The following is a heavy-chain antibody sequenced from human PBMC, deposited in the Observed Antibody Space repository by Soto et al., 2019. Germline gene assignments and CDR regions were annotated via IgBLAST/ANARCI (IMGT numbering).Heavy chain of an antibody. CDR2: INAGPGDT. J-gene: IGHJ4*02. V-gene: IGHV1-3*01. D-gene: IGHD4-4*01. Sequence: QLVQSGAEVKKPGASVRVSCKASGYSFISYGIHWVRQAPGLRPEWMGWINAGPGDTEYSQRFQDRVTITRATSASTVYMEMRSLKVEGTAVYYCVTDYMRGRDYWGQGTAVTVSS. CDR1: GYSFISYG. CDR3: VTDYMRGRDY.